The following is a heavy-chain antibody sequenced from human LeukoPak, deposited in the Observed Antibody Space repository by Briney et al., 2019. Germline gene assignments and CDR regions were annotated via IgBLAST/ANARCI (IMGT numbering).Heavy chain of an antibody. CDR2: IRSNSYGGT. CDR3: SRGEQLGN. Sequence: GGSLRLSCTASGFSFGDYGINWVRQAPGKGLEWVGYIRSNSYGGTEYAASVKGRFSISRGDSKSIAYLQVNSLKTEDTAVYYCSRGEQLGNWGQGTLVTVSS. D-gene: IGHD1/OR15-1a*01. J-gene: IGHJ4*02. V-gene: IGHV3-49*04. CDR1: GFSFGDYG.